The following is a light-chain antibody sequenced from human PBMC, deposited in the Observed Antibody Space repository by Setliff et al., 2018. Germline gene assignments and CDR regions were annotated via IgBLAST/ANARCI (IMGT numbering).Light chain of an antibody. Sequence: QSALTQPRSVSGSPGQSVTISCSGTSSDVGGYNLVSWFQQHPGKAPKLMIYDVTKRPAGVPVRFSGSKSGNTASLTISGLQSEDETDYYCWSYAGDYTWVFGGGTK. J-gene: IGLJ3*02. CDR2: DVT. V-gene: IGLV2-11*01. CDR1: SSDVGGYNL. CDR3: WSYAGDYTWV.